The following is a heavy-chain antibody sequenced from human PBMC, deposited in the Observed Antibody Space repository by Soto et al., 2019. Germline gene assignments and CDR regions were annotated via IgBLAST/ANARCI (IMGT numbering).Heavy chain of an antibody. Sequence: ASETLSLTCTVSGGSISSYYWSWIRQPPGKGLEWIGYIYYSGSTNYNPSLKSRVTISVDTSKNQFSLKLSSVTAADTAVYYCARKAAAGLYYYYGMDVWGQGTTGTVSS. CDR1: GGSISSYY. CDR2: IYYSGST. CDR3: ARKAAAGLYYYYGMDV. J-gene: IGHJ6*02. V-gene: IGHV4-59*01. D-gene: IGHD6-13*01.